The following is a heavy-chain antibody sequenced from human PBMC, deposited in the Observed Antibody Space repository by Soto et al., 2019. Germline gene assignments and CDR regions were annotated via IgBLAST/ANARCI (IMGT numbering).Heavy chain of an antibody. CDR1: GYTFTSYG. J-gene: IGHJ6*02. CDR2: ISAYNGNT. V-gene: IGHV1-18*01. Sequence: ASVKVSCKASGYTFTSYGISWLRQAPGQGLEWMGWISAYNGNTNYAQKLQGRVTMTTDTSTSTAYMELRSLRSDDTAVYYCARDRAAIRDYYYYGMDVWGQGTTVTVSS. D-gene: IGHD2-2*01. CDR3: ARDRAAIRDYYYYGMDV.